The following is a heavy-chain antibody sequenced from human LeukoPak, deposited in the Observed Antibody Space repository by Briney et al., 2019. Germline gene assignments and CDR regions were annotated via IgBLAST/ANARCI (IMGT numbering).Heavy chain of an antibody. CDR2: ISGSGGST. V-gene: IGHV3-23*01. J-gene: IGHJ4*02. D-gene: IGHD2-2*01. CDR3: AKAPGEYCSSTSCYSDY. Sequence: GGSLRLSCAAAGFTFSNYAMSWVSQAPGKGLEWVSAISGSGGSTYYADSVKGRFTISRDNSKNTLYLQMNSLRAEDAALYYCAKAPGEYCSSTSCYSDYWGPGTLVTVSS. CDR1: GFTFSNYA.